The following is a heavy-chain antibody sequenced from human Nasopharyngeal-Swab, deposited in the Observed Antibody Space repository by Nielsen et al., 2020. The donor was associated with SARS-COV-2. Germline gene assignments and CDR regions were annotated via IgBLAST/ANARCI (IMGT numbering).Heavy chain of an antibody. CDR2: IYPGDSDT. Sequence: GESLKISCKGSGYSFTSYWIGWVRQMPGKGLEWMGIIYPGDSDTRYSPSFQGQVTISADKSISTAYLQWSSLKASDTAMYCCARRMDYYGSGSPPGYWGQGTLVTVSS. CDR3: ARRMDYYGSGSPPGY. J-gene: IGHJ4*02. D-gene: IGHD3-10*01. V-gene: IGHV5-51*01. CDR1: GYSFTSYW.